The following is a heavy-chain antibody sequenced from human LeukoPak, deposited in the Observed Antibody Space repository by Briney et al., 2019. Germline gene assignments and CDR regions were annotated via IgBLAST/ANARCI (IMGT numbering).Heavy chain of an antibody. Sequence: ASVKVSCKASGYTFTSYGISWVRQAPGQGLEWMGWISAYNGNTNYAQKLQGRVTMTTDTSTSTAYMEPRSLRSDDTAVYYCARTSQDYDILTGYLDYFDYWGQGTLVTVSS. V-gene: IGHV1-18*01. D-gene: IGHD3-9*01. CDR2: ISAYNGNT. J-gene: IGHJ4*02. CDR3: ARTSQDYDILTGYLDYFDY. CDR1: GYTFTSYG.